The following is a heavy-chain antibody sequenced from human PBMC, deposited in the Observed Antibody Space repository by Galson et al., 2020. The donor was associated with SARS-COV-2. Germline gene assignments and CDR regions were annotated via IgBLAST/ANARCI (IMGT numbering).Heavy chain of an antibody. V-gene: IGHV2-70*04. D-gene: IGHD4-4*01. CDR3: ARVQRGDDYRFRGLDF. CDR1: GFSLTTTGMR. J-gene: IGHJ4*02. CDR2: IDWDDDE. Sequence: SGPTLVKPTQTLTLTCTFSGFSLTTTGMRVSWIRQPPGKPLEWLARIDWDDDEYYSPALKTRLTISKDTSKNQVVLTMTNVDPVYTATYYCARVQRGDDYRFRGLDFWGPGTLVIVSS.